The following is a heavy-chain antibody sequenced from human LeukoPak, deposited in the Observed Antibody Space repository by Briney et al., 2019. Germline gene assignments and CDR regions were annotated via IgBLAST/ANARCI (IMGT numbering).Heavy chain of an antibody. J-gene: IGHJ4*02. Sequence: GGSRRLSCVASGFTFSSNGMHWVGQAQGKGLGWVAVIWYDGSEKYYADSVKGRFIISRDNSKNMLYLQMNSLRADDTAVYYCARWGNNKILDYWGQGTLVTVSS. CDR2: IWYDGSEK. D-gene: IGHD7-27*01. V-gene: IGHV3-33*01. CDR1: GFTFSSNG. CDR3: ARWGNNKILDY.